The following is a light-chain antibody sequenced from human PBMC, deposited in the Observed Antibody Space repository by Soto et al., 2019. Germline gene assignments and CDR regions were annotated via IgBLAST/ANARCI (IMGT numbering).Light chain of an antibody. CDR1: QSVSSSY. J-gene: IGKJ2*01. V-gene: IGKV3-20*01. CDR3: QQYGSFPYT. Sequence: EIVLTQSPGTLSLSPGERATLSCRASQSVSSSYLAWYQQKPGQAPRLLIYGASSRATGIPDRFSGSGSGTDFTLTISRQEPEDFAVYYCQQYGSFPYTFGQGTKLEIK. CDR2: GAS.